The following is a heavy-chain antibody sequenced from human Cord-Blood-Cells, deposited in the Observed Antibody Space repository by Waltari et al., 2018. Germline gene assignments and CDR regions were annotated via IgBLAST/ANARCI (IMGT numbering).Heavy chain of an antibody. CDR3: ARGYGSGTRYGMDV. CDR1: GGSVSGYY. J-gene: IGHJ6*02. V-gene: IGHV4-34*01. D-gene: IGHD3-10*01. CDR2: LNHSGST. Sequence: QVQLQPWGAGLLKPSETLSLTCAVYGGSVSGYYWSWILQPPGKGLEWIGELNHSGSTNYNPSLKSRVTTSVDTSKNQFSLKLSSVTAADTAVYYCARGYGSGTRYGMDVWGQGTTVTVSS.